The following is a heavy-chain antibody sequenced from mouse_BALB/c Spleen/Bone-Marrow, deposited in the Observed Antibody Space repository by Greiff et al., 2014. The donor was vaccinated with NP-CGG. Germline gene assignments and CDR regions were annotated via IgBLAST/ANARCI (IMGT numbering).Heavy chain of an antibody. J-gene: IGHJ4*01. CDR1: GFAFSRYD. CDR3: VRHKNYYAMDY. Sequence: VQLKESGGGLVKPGGSLKLSCAASGFAFSRYDMSWVRQTPEKRLGWVAYITNGGDNTYYPDTVKGRFTISRDNAKNTLYLQVSSLKPEDTAMYYCVRHKNYYAMDYWGQGTSVTVSS. CDR2: ITNGGDNT. V-gene: IGHV5-12-1*01.